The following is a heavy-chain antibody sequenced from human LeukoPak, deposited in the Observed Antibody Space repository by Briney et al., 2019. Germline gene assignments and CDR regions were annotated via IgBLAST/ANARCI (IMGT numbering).Heavy chain of an antibody. Sequence: GGSLRLSCAASGFTFNSYAFNWVRQAPGKGLEWVSRIYSEGSRTTYADSVRGRFTISGDNAKNTLYLQMNSLRADDTAVYYCARSGRGGAFDIWGQGTMVTVSS. CDR1: GFTFNSYA. J-gene: IGHJ3*02. CDR3: ARSGRGGAFDI. V-gene: IGHV3-74*01. D-gene: IGHD1-26*01. CDR2: IYSEGSRT.